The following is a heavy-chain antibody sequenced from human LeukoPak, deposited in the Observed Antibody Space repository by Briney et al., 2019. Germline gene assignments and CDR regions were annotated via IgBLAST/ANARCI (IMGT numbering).Heavy chain of an antibody. D-gene: IGHD5-18*01. CDR1: GFTFSDYY. J-gene: IGHJ6*03. CDR3: ARDLRSDTDPTGYYYYYMDV. V-gene: IGHV3-11*04. Sequence: GGSLRLSCAASGFTFSDYYMSWIRQAPGKGLEWVSYISSSGNTIYYADSVKGRFTISRDNAKNSLYLQMNSLRAEDTAVYYCARDLRSDTDPTGYYYYYMDVWGKGTTVTVSS. CDR2: ISSSGNTI.